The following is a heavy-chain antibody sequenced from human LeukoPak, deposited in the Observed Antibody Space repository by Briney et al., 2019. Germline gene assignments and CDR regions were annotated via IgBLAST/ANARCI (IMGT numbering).Heavy chain of an antibody. CDR3: ATIGSGLVPDAFDI. V-gene: IGHV1-24*01. Sequence: GGSLRLSCTASGLTFSDHYMHWVRQAPGKGLEWMGGFDPEDGETIYAQKFQGRVTMTEDTSTDTAYMELSSLRSEDTAVYYCATIGSGLVPDAFDIWGQGTMVTVSS. CDR2: FDPEDGET. J-gene: IGHJ3*02. D-gene: IGHD3/OR15-3a*01. CDR1: GLTFSDHY.